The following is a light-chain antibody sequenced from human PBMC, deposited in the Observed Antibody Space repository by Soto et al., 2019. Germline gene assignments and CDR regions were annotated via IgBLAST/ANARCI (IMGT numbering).Light chain of an antibody. Sequence: QAVVTQPPSVSGAPGQRVTISCTGSSSNIGACYDVHWYQQLPGTAPKLLIYGNSNRPSGVPDRFSGSKSGTSDSLAITGLQAEDEADYYYQSYDSSLSGYYVFGTGTKVTVL. CDR3: QSYDSSLSGYYV. CDR2: GNS. V-gene: IGLV1-40*01. J-gene: IGLJ1*01. CDR1: SSNIGACYD.